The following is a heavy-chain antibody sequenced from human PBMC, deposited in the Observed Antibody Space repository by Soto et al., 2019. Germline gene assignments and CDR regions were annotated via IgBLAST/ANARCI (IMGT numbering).Heavy chain of an antibody. Sequence: PGWSLRLSCTASGFPFSHYAMNWVRQGPGTRLEWVADISGSGDSARYADSVRGRFTISRDNSRDTLYLQMNSLRVDDTAVYYCGKERRGSGWSVCNFWGQGALVTVSS. V-gene: IGHV3-23*01. CDR1: GFPFSHYA. J-gene: IGHJ4*02. D-gene: IGHD6-19*01. CDR2: ISGSGDSA. CDR3: GKERRGSGWSVCNF.